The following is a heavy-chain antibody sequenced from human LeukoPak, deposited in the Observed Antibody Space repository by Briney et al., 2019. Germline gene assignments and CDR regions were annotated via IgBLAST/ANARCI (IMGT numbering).Heavy chain of an antibody. D-gene: IGHD3-22*01. J-gene: IGHJ4*02. V-gene: IGHV4-30-4*01. Sequence: PSETLSLTCTVSGGSISSGDYYWSWIRQPPGKGLEWIGYIYYSGSTYYNPSLKSRVTISVDTSKNQFSLKLSSVTAADTAVYYCARVYDSSGLTFDYWGQGTLVTVSS. CDR2: IYYSGST. CDR3: ARVYDSSGLTFDY. CDR1: GGSISSGDYY.